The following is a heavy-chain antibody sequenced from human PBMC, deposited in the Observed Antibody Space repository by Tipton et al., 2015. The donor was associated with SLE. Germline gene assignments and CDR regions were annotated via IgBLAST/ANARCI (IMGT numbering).Heavy chain of an antibody. D-gene: IGHD3-10*01. J-gene: IGHJ6*02. Sequence: SLRLSCAASGFTFDDYAMHWVRQAPGKGLEWVSTISWNGGSIGYADSVTGRFPISRDNAKNSLYLQMNSLRAEDTALYYCAKDGGSGSYYGYYYYGMDVWGQGTTVTVSS. CDR2: ISWNGGSI. CDR3: AKDGGSGSYYGYYYYGMDV. CDR1: GFTFDDYA. V-gene: IGHV3-9*01.